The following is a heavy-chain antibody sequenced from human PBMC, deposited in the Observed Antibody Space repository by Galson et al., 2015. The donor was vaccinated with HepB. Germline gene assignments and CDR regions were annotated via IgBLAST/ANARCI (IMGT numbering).Heavy chain of an antibody. CDR3: ARAWSGSYYDISAWNY. CDR1: GYTFTGYY. D-gene: IGHD1-26*01. Sequence: SVKVSCKASGYTFTGYYMHWVRQAPGQGLEWMGRINPNSGGTNYAQKFQGRVTMTRDTSISTAYMELSRLRSDDTAVYYCARAWSGSYYDISAWNYWGQGTLVTVSS. J-gene: IGHJ4*02. V-gene: IGHV1-2*06. CDR2: INPNSGGT.